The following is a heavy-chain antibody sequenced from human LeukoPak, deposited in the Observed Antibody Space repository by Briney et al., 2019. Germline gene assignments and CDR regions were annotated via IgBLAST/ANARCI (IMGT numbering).Heavy chain of an antibody. V-gene: IGHV3-74*01. D-gene: IGHD3-3*01. CDR1: GFTFSSYW. CDR2: INSVGSST. CDR3: ARGAKNVRFLEWLSAEYFDY. J-gene: IGHJ4*02. Sequence: GGSLRLSCAASGFTFSSYWMHWVRQAPGKGLVWVSRINSVGSSTSYADSVKGRFTISRDNAKNTLYLQMNSLRAEDTAVYYCARGAKNVRFLEWLSAEYFDYWGQGTLVTVSS.